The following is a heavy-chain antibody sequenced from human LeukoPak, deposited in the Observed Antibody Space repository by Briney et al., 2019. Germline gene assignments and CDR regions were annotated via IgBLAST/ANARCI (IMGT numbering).Heavy chain of an antibody. CDR1: GGSFSNHY. D-gene: IGHD4-17*01. Sequence: KPSETLSLTCAVYGGSFSNHYLSWGRQPPGKGLEWIGEITHHGSTNYNPSLKRRVTISVDTSKNQFSLKLSSVAAADTAVYYCAPIFGDYSDFDSWGQGTLVTVSS. J-gene: IGHJ4*02. CDR2: ITHHGST. V-gene: IGHV4-34*01. CDR3: APIFGDYSDFDS.